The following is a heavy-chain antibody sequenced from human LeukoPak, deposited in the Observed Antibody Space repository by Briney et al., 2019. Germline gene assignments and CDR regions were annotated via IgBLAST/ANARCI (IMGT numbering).Heavy chain of an antibody. Sequence: PGACLRLSGSASAFILSGYALEWVRPGPGRGLEWGVVISSNENNKYSSYTVKRRFTISRDNSRSTVYLQMNSLCAEDTAKYYCARDKGGYFDWSAPFDYWGQGTLVTVSS. V-gene: IGHV3-30*04. D-gene: IGHD3-9*01. CDR3: ARDKGGYFDWSAPFDY. CDR2: ISSNENNK. J-gene: IGHJ4*02. CDR1: AFILSGYA.